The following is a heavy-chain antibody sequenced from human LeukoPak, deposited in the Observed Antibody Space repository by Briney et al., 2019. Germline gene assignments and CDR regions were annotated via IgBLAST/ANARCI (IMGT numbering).Heavy chain of an antibody. CDR2: INHSGST. CDR3: ARAYYDTSGYPGWYFDL. Sequence: PSETLSLTCAVYGGSFSGYYWSWIRQPPGKGLEWIGEINHSGSTKYNPSLKSRVTISVDTSKNQFSLKLTSVTAADTAVYYCARAYYDTSGYPGWYFDLWGRGTLVTVSS. V-gene: IGHV4-34*01. D-gene: IGHD3-22*01. CDR1: GGSFSGYY. J-gene: IGHJ2*01.